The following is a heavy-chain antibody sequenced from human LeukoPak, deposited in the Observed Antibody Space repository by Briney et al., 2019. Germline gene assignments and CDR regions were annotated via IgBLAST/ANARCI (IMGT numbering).Heavy chain of an antibody. Sequence: SETLSLTCTVSGGSISSYYWNWIRQAPGKGLEWLGYIYYTGSTTYNPSVKSRITISLDTSKKQISLKLRSVTAADTAVYYCARRGPWGEPRPFDYWGQGSLVTVSS. CDR2: IYYTGST. CDR3: ARRGPWGEPRPFDY. J-gene: IGHJ4*02. D-gene: IGHD3-16*01. CDR1: GGSISSYY. V-gene: IGHV4-59*01.